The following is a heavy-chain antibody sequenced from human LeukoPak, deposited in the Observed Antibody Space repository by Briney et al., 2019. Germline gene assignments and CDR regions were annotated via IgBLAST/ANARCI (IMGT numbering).Heavy chain of an antibody. D-gene: IGHD3-22*01. CDR3: AREINYYDSSGYIWGATRFDP. V-gene: IGHV1-69*05. CDR1: GGTFSSYA. CDR2: IIPIFGTA. J-gene: IGHJ5*02. Sequence: SVKVSCKASGGTFSSYAISWVRQAPGQGLEWMGGIIPIFGTANYAQKFQGRVTITTDESTSTAYMELNSLRSEDTAVYYCAREINYYDSSGYIWGATRFDPWGQGTLVTVSS.